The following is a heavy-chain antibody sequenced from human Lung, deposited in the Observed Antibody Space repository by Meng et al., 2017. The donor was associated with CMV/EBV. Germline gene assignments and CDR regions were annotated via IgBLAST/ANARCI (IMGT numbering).Heavy chain of an antibody. CDR1: DFTVSNNH. CDR2: LYGDGTT. Sequence: SLRLSCAVSDFTVSNNHVPWVRQAPGKGLEWVSFLYGDGTTFYGDSVKGRFTVSRDSFNNMVFLQMTSLRFEDTAVYYCHGAGGSSHWGQGTLVTVSS. J-gene: IGHJ4*02. D-gene: IGHD2-15*01. CDR3: HGAGGSSH. V-gene: IGHV3-53*01.